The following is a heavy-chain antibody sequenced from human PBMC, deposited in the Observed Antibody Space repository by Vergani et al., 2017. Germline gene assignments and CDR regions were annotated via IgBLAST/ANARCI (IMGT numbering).Heavy chain of an antibody. CDR2: ISDSGGGT. J-gene: IGHJ4*02. Sequence: EVQLLESGGGLVQPGGTLRLSCAASGFTFSSYAMSWVRRAPGKGLEWVSTISDSGGGTSYADSVKGRFTISRDNSKNTLFLQMNSRRVEDTAIYYCAKEGIGARRFDYWGQGTLVTVSA. CDR3: AKEGIGARRFDY. CDR1: GFTFSSYA. V-gene: IGHV3-23*01. D-gene: IGHD6-6*01.